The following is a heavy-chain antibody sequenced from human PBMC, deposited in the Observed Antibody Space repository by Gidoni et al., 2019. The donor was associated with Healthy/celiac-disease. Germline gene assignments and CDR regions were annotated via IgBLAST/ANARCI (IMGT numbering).Heavy chain of an antibody. J-gene: IGHJ4*02. Sequence: VQLVESGGGVVQPGRSLRLSCAASGFTFSSYGLHWVRQAPGKGRVWVAVIWYDGSMKYYADSVKGRFTISRDNSKNTLYLQMNSLRAEDTAVYYCARYPHEQQLAYFDYWGQGTLVTVSS. CDR1: GFTFSSYG. D-gene: IGHD6-13*01. V-gene: IGHV3-33*01. CDR2: IWYDGSMK. CDR3: ARYPHEQQLAYFDY.